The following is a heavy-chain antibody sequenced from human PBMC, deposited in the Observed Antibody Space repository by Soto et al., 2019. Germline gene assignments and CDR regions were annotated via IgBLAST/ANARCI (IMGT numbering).Heavy chain of an antibody. CDR1: GFSLSTRGVG. J-gene: IGHJ4*02. D-gene: IGHD1-1*01. CDR2: IYWDDDK. CDR3: SHTFNYDGTRY. Sequence: QITLRESGPTLVKPTQTLTLTCTFSGFSLSTRGVGVGWIRQPPGKALEWLALIYWDDDKRYSPSLKSRLTITADTSKNQMVLTMTNMDPVDTATDLCSHTFNYDGTRYWGQGTMVTVSS. V-gene: IGHV2-5*02.